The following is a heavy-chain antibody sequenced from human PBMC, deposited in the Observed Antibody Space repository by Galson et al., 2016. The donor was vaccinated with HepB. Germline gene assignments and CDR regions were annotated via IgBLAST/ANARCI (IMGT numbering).Heavy chain of an antibody. CDR3: VRHGFDP. V-gene: IGHV5-10-1*01. J-gene: IGHJ5*02. CDR1: GYIFTNYW. CDR2: IDPVDSYT. Sequence: QSGAEVKKPGEPLKISCKASGYIFTNYWLSWVRQMPGKGLEWMGRIDPVDSYTDYSPSFQGHVTISADKSINTAYLHWSSLKASDTAMYYCVRHGFDPWGQGTLVTVSS.